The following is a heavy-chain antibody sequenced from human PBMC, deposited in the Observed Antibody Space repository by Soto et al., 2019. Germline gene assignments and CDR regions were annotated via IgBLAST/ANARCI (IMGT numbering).Heavy chain of an antibody. CDR2: IWYDGSNK. CDR3: AIDFEEYNWNYGAAYFDY. V-gene: IGHV3-33*01. Sequence: QVQLVESGGGVVQPGRSLRLSWAASGFTFSSYGMHWVRQAPGKGLEWVAVIWYDGSNKYYADSVKGRFTISSDNSKNTLYLQMNSLRAEDTAVYYCAIDFEEYNWNYGAAYFDYWGQGTLVTVAS. CDR1: GFTFSSYG. D-gene: IGHD1-7*01. J-gene: IGHJ4*02.